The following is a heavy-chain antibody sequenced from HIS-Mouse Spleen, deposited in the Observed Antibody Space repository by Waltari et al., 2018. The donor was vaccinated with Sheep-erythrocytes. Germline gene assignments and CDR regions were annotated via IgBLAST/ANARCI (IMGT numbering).Heavy chain of an antibody. J-gene: IGHJ4*02. Sequence: EVQLVESGGGLVKPGGSLRLSCAASGFTFSSYSMNGVRKAPGKGLEWVSSISSCSSYIYYADSVKGRFTISRDNAKNSLYLQMNSLRAEDTAVYYCARVASGATFDYWGQGTLVTVSS. CDR2: ISSCSSYI. CDR1: GFTFSSYS. CDR3: ARVASGATFDY. V-gene: IGHV3-21*01. D-gene: IGHD1-26*01.